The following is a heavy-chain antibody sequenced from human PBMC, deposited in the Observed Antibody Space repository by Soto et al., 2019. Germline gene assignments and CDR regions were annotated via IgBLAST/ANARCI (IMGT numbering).Heavy chain of an antibody. CDR1: RFTFSDFA. J-gene: IGHJ5*01. CDR3: AKDAVPYNGKWDWFDS. D-gene: IGHD1-20*01. Sequence: DVQLLESGGGLVQPGGSLTLSCAASRFTFSDFAMSWVRQAPGKGLEWVSSIGGGGSDTYYADSVKGRFTISRDNSKKTLYLKMDSLRDEDTAVYYCAKDAVPYNGKWDWFDSWGQGTLVIVSS. CDR2: IGGGGSDT. V-gene: IGHV3-23*01.